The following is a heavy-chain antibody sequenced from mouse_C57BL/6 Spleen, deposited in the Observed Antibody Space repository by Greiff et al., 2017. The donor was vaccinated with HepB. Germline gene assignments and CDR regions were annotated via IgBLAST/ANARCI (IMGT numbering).Heavy chain of an antibody. D-gene: IGHD1-1*01. V-gene: IGHV1-50*01. CDR2: IDPSDSYT. CDR1: GYTFTSYW. CDR3: ARRYYYGSSWYFDV. J-gene: IGHJ1*03. Sequence: QVQLQQPGAELVKPGASVKLSCKASGYTFTSYWMQWVKQRPGQGLEWIGEIDPSDSYTNYNQKFKGKATLTVDTSSSTAYMKLSSLTSEDPAVYYCARRYYYGSSWYFDVWGTGTTVTVSS.